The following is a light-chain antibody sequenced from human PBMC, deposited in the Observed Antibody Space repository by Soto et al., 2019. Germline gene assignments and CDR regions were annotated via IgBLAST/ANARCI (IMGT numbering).Light chain of an antibody. CDR3: QQYYATPPT. V-gene: IGKV4-1*01. Sequence: DIVMTQSPDSLAVSLGERATFNCKSSQSVLYSSNNKNYLAWYQQKPGQPPKLLIYWASIRESGVPDRFSGSGSGTDFTLTISSLQAEDVAVYYCQQYYATPPTFGQGTKVEIK. CDR1: QSVLYSSNNKNY. CDR2: WAS. J-gene: IGKJ1*01.